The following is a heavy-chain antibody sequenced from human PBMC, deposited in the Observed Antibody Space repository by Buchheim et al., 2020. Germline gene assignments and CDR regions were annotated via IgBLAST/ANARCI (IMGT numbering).Heavy chain of an antibody. CDR1: GFTFSSYW. CDR3: AREGLPSGYCSGGSCPRRGYFDL. Sequence: EVQLVESGGGLVQPGGSLRLSCAASGFTFSSYWMSWVRQAPGKGLEWVANIKQDGSEKYYVDSVKGRLTISRDNAKNSLYLQMNSLRAEDTAVYYCAREGLPSGYCSGGSCPRRGYFDLWGRGTL. V-gene: IGHV3-7*01. D-gene: IGHD2-15*01. J-gene: IGHJ2*01. CDR2: IKQDGSEK.